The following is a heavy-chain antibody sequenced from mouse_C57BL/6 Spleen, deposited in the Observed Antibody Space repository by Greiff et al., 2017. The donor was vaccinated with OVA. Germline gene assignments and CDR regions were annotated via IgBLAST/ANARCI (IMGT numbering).Heavy chain of an antibody. D-gene: IGHD1-1*01. V-gene: IGHV2-6*03. Sequence: VKLVESGPGLVAPSQSLSITCTVSGFSLTSYGVHWVRQPPGKGLEWLVVIWSDGSTTYNSALKSRLSISKDNSKSQVFLKMNSLQTDDTAMYYCARSVYYYGSSYGAMDYWGQGTSVTVSS. CDR1: GFSLTSYG. CDR3: ARSVYYYGSSYGAMDY. J-gene: IGHJ4*01. CDR2: IWSDGST.